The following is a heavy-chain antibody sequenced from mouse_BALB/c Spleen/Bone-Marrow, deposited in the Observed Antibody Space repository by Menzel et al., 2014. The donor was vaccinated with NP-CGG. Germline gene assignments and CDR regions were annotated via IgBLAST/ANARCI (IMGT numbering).Heavy chain of an antibody. CDR2: INPDSSTI. V-gene: IGHV4-1*02. D-gene: IGHD1-1*01. Sequence: EVQGVESGGGLVQPGGSLKLSCAASGFDFSRYWMSWVRQVPGKGLEWIGEINPDSSTINYTPSLKDKFIISRDNARNTLYLQMSRVRSEDSALYYCARRSYYGNLFVWGAGTTVTVSS. J-gene: IGHJ1*01. CDR3: ARRSYYGNLFV. CDR1: GFDFSRYW.